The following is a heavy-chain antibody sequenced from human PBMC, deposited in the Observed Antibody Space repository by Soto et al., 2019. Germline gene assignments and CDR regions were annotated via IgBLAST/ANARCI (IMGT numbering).Heavy chain of an antibody. CDR1: GFTFSNFG. D-gene: IGHD6-6*01. CDR3: ARDRYTTSSYGMDV. CDR2: IWFDGGDK. Sequence: GGSLRLSCAASGFTFSNFGMHWVRQAPGKGLEWVAVIWFDGGDKHYVDSVEGRFTISRDNSKNTVYLQMNSLRPEDTAVYYCARDRYTTSSYGMDVWGQGTTVTVSS. J-gene: IGHJ6*02. V-gene: IGHV3-33*01.